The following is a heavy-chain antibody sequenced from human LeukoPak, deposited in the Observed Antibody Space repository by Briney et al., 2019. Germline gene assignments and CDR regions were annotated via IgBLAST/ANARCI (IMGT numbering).Heavy chain of an antibody. Sequence: GGSLRLSCAASGFTFSSYSMNWVRQAPGKGLEWVSSISSSSSYIYYADSVKGRFTISRDNAKNSLYLQMNSLRAEDTAVYYCARSLEYSSTDFDYWSQGTLVTVSS. J-gene: IGHJ4*02. CDR1: GFTFSSYS. D-gene: IGHD6-6*01. CDR3: ARSLEYSSTDFDY. V-gene: IGHV3-21*01. CDR2: ISSSSSYI.